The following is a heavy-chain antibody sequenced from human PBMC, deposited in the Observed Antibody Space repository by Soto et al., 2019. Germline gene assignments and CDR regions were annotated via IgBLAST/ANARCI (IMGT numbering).Heavy chain of an antibody. CDR3: AKLRGSGSYYIFDY. V-gene: IGHV3-23*01. J-gene: IGHJ4*02. Sequence: SLRLSCAASGFTFSSYAMSWVRQAPGKGLEWVSGISDSGGSTYYADSEKGRFTISRDNSKNTQYLQMNSLRAEDTAVYFWAKLRGSGSYYIFDYWGQGTPVTAPQ. CDR1: GFTFSSYA. D-gene: IGHD3-10*01. CDR2: ISDSGGST.